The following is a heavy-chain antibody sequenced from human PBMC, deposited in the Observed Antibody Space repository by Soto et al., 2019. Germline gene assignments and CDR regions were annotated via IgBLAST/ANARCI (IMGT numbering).Heavy chain of an antibody. Sequence: EVQLLESGGGLVQPGGSLRLSCAASGFTFSSYAMSWVRQAPGKGLEWVSAISGSGGSTYYADSVKGRFTISRDNSKNTLYLQMNSLRAEDTAVYYCAKRRWLVRQNDNWFDPWGQGTLVTVSS. CDR1: GFTFSSYA. V-gene: IGHV3-23*01. CDR2: ISGSGGST. D-gene: IGHD6-19*01. J-gene: IGHJ5*02. CDR3: AKRRWLVRQNDNWFDP.